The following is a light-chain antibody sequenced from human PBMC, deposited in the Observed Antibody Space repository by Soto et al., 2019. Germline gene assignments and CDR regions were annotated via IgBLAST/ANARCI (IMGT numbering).Light chain of an antibody. CDR3: QQRYNWPVT. V-gene: IGKV3-11*01. CDR1: QSISSY. CDR2: DAS. J-gene: IGKJ4*01. Sequence: EIVLTQSPATLSLSPGERATLSCRASQSISSYLAWYQQKPGQAPRHLIYDASNRATGIPDRFSGSGSGTDFTLTISSLEPEDFAVYYCQQRYNWPVTFGGGTKVEIK.